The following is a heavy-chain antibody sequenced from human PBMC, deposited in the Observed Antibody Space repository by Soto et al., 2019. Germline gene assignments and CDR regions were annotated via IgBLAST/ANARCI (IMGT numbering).Heavy chain of an antibody. CDR1: GGSISGYY. D-gene: IGHD6-19*01. CDR2: VYYTGTT. V-gene: IGHV4-59*12. J-gene: IGHJ4*02. Sequence: SETLSLTCTVSGGSISGYYWSWIRQPPGKGLEWIGYVYYTGTTTYNPSLKSRVTISVDTSQNQFSLRLSSVTAADTAVYHCARRSPSGWEVFDSWGQGPLVTVS. CDR3: ARRSPSGWEVFDS.